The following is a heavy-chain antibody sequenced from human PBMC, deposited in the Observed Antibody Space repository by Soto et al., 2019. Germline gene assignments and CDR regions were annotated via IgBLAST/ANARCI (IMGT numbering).Heavy chain of an antibody. Sequence: GASVNVSCKASAGTFSSYAISWVRQAPGQGLEWMGGIIPIFGTANYAQKFQGRVTITADESTSTAYMELSSLRSEDTAVYYCAILTREDSGYSYGFLNYGMDVWGQGTTVTVSS. CDR1: AGTFSSYA. V-gene: IGHV1-69*13. J-gene: IGHJ6*02. D-gene: IGHD5-18*01. CDR3: AILTREDSGYSYGFLNYGMDV. CDR2: IIPIFGTA.